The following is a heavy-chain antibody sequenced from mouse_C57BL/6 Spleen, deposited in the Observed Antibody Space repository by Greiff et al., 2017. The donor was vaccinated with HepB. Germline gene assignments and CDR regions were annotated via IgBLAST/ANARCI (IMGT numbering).Heavy chain of an antibody. Sequence: QVQLQQPGTELVKPGASVKLSCKASGYTFTSYWMHWVKQRPGQGLEWIGNINPSNGGTNYNEKFKSKATLTVDKSSSTAYMQRSSLTSEDSAVYDCARPVGTGYFDVWGTGTTVTVSS. V-gene: IGHV1-53*01. CDR1: GYTFTSYW. D-gene: IGHD3-3*01. CDR3: ARPVGTGYFDV. CDR2: INPSNGGT. J-gene: IGHJ1*03.